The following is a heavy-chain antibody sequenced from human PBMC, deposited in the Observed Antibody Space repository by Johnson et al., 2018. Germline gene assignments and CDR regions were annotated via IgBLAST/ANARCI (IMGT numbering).Heavy chain of an antibody. V-gene: IGHV3-30*18. J-gene: IGHJ3*02. CDR1: GFTFSAYG. CDR3: AKDLLIKYLHGAFDI. CDR2: ISYDGSNK. D-gene: IGHD2-8*01. Sequence: VQLLESGGGVVQPGRSLRLSCAASGFTFSAYGIHWVRQAPGKGLEWVAVISYDGSNKYYADSVKGRFTISRDNSKNTLYLQMNSLRAEDTAVYYCAKDLLIKYLHGAFDIWGQGTMVTVSS.